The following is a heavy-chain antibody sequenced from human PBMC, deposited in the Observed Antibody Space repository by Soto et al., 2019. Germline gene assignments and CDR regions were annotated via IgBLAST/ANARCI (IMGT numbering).Heavy chain of an antibody. J-gene: IGHJ4*02. CDR3: TRHTGYDSSLDY. CDR1: GYTFTGHW. Sequence: GESLKISCQGSGYTFTGHWISWVRQMPGKGLEWMGGIDPSDSYTDYSPTVQGHVTMSADKSINTAYLQWSSLQASDTAVYYCTRHTGYDSSLDYWGQGTLVTVSS. D-gene: IGHD5-12*01. CDR2: IDPSDSYT. V-gene: IGHV5-10-1*01.